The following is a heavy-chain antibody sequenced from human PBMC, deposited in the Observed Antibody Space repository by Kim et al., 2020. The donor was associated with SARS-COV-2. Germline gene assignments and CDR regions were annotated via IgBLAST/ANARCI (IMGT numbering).Heavy chain of an antibody. CDR2: ISYDGSNK. CDR3: ASDILTGYYSPIDY. V-gene: IGHV3-30*03. Sequence: GGSLRLSCAASGFTFSSYGMHWVRQAPGKGLEWVAVISYDGSNKYYADSVKGRFTISRDNSKNTLYLQMNSLRAEDTAVYYCASDILTGYYSPIDYWGQGTLVTVSS. CDR1: GFTFSSYG. J-gene: IGHJ4*02. D-gene: IGHD3-9*01.